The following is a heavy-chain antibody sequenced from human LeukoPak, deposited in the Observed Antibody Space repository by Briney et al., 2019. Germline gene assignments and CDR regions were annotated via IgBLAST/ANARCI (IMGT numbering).Heavy chain of an antibody. CDR3: ARVGYCSSTSCYIPGFDP. CDR1: GYTFTSYA. D-gene: IGHD2-2*02. Sequence: GASVKVSCKASGYTFTSYAISWVRQAPGQGLEWMGRIIPILGIANYAQKFQGRVTITADKSTSTAYMELSSLRSEDTAVYYCARVGYCSSTSCYIPGFDPWGQGTLVTVSS. CDR2: IIPILGIA. V-gene: IGHV1-69*04. J-gene: IGHJ5*02.